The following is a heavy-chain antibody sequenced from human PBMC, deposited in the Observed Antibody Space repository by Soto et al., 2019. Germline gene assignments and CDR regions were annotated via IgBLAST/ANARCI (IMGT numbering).Heavy chain of an antibody. CDR2: ISYDGSNK. CDR3: AKGGVHYYYSYMDN. Sequence: QVQLVESGGGGVQPGRSLRLSCAASGFTFSSYAMHWVRHAPGKGLEWVAVISYDGSNKYYADSVKGRFTISRDDCKNTVYVQMNSLRAEDTDVYYCAKGGVHYYYSYMDNWGKGTKVTVSS. CDR1: GFTFSSYA. J-gene: IGHJ6*03. V-gene: IGHV3-30*18.